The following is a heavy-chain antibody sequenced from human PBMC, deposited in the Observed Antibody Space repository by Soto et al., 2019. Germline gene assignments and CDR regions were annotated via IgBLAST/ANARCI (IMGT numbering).Heavy chain of an antibody. D-gene: IGHD4-17*01. Sequence: SETLSLTCTVSGGSISSGDYYWSWIRQPPGKGLEWIGYIYYSGSTYYNPSLKSRVTISVDTSENQFSLKLSSVTAADTAVYYCARYVDGDSFDYWGQGTLVTVSS. CDR3: ARYVDGDSFDY. CDR1: GGSISSGDYY. J-gene: IGHJ4*02. V-gene: IGHV4-30-4*01. CDR2: IYYSGST.